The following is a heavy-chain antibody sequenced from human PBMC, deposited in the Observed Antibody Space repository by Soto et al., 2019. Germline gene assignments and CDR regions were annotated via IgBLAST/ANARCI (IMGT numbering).Heavy chain of an antibody. V-gene: IGHV4-4*02. CDR3: ARLFDS. J-gene: IGHJ4*02. CDR1: SVSISSANW. CDR2: IHHRGTT. Sequence: SETLSLTCVVSSVSISSANWWTWVRQPPGKGLEWIGEIHHRGTTSYNPSLKSRVTMSVDKSKNEFSLKLTSVTAADTAVYFCARLFDSWGQGTLVTVSS.